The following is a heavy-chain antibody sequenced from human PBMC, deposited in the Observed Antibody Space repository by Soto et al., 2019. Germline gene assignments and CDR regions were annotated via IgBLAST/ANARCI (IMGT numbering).Heavy chain of an antibody. V-gene: IGHV3-23*01. Sequence: PGGSLRLSCAASGFTFRSYAMSWVRQAPGKGLEWVSAISGSGDTTYYVDSVKGRFTISRDSSKNTLYLQMDSLRAEDTPQYYCAKEAYSGSYYWFDPWGQGTLVTVSS. CDR2: ISGSGDTT. CDR3: AKEAYSGSYYWFDP. CDR1: GFTFRSYA. J-gene: IGHJ5*02. D-gene: IGHD1-26*01.